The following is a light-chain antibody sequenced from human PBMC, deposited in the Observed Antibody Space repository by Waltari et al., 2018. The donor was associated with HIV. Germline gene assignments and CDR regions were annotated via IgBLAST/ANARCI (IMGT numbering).Light chain of an antibody. J-gene: IGLJ1*01. CDR2: EVN. Sequence: QSALTQPASVSGSPGQSITISCTGTSSDVGSYNLVSWYQQHPGKAPKLMIYEVNKRPSGVSNRFSGCKAGNTASLTISGLQAEDEADYYCCSYAGSPYVFGTGTKVTVL. V-gene: IGLV2-23*02. CDR1: SSDVGSYNL. CDR3: CSYAGSPYV.